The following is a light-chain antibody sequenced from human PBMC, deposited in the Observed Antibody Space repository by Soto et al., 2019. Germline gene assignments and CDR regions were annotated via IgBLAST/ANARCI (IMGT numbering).Light chain of an antibody. CDR3: RSYTSSSTPWV. CDR2: DVS. J-gene: IGLJ3*02. CDR1: SSDVGGYNY. V-gene: IGLV2-14*01. Sequence: QSALTQPASVSGSPGQSITISCTGTSSDVGGYNYVSWYQQHPGKAPKLMIYDVSNRPSGVSNRFSGSKSGNTASLTISGLQAEDEGDYYRRSYTSSSTPWVFGGGTQLTVL.